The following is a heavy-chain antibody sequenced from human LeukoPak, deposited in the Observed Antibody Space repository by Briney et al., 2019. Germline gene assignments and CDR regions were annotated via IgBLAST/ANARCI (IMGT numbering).Heavy chain of an antibody. CDR3: ARQLVLTTSYYMDV. V-gene: IGHV1-69*10. D-gene: IGHD6-6*01. J-gene: IGHJ6*03. Sequence: GASVKVSCKASGGTFSSYAISWVRQAPGQGLEWMGGINPIFGIANYAQKFQGRVTITADKSTSTAYMELSSLRSEDTAVYYCARQLVLTTSYYMDVWGKGTTVTVSS. CDR2: INPIFGIA. CDR1: GGTFSSYA.